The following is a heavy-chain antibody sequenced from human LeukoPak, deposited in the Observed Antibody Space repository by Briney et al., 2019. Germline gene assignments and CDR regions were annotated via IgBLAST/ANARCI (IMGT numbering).Heavy chain of an antibody. CDR3: AKGLYGDDRRSYDY. D-gene: IGHD4-17*01. Sequence: GGSLRLSCAASGFTFSDHYMHWVRQAPGKGLEWVAFIRYDGSNKYYADSVKGRFTISRDNSKNTLFLQMNGLRAEDTAVYYCAKGLYGDDRRSYDYWGQGTLVTVSS. V-gene: IGHV3-30*02. J-gene: IGHJ4*02. CDR2: IRYDGSNK. CDR1: GFTFSDHY.